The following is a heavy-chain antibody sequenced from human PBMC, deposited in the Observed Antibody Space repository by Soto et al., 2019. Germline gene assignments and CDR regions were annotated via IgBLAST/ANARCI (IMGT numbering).Heavy chain of an antibody. CDR3: ARVAPVAGTSPRRNAFDI. V-gene: IGHV3-21*01. D-gene: IGHD6-19*01. Sequence: KSGGSLRLSCAASGFTFSSYSMNWVRQAPGKGLEWVSSISSSSSYIYYADSVKGRFTISRDNAKNSLYLQMNSLRAEDTAVYYCARVAPVAGTSPRRNAFDIWGQGTMVTVSS. CDR1: GFTFSSYS. CDR2: ISSSSSYI. J-gene: IGHJ3*02.